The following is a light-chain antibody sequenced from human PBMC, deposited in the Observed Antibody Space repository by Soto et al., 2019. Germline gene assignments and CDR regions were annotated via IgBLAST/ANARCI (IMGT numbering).Light chain of an antibody. CDR2: GAS. V-gene: IGKV3-20*01. J-gene: IGKJ5*01. Sequence: EIVLMQSPGTLSLSPGERATLSCRASQTLRRTYIAWYQQKPGQAPRVLIYGASKRATGIPDRFSGSGSGTDFILTISGLQPEDSATYYCQQTNSFPITFGQGTRLEIK. CDR1: QTLRRTY. CDR3: QQTNSFPIT.